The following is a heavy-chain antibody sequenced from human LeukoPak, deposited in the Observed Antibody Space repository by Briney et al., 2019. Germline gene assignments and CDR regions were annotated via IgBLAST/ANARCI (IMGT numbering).Heavy chain of an antibody. CDR3: ARGRQLRRFDY. D-gene: IGHD6-6*01. Sequence: GGSLRLACAASGFTFSSYSVSWVRQAPGKGLEWVSSISSSSSYIYYADSVKGRFTISRDNAKNSLYLQMNSLRAEDTAVYYCARGRQLRRFDYWGQGTLVTVSS. CDR2: ISSSSSYI. J-gene: IGHJ4*02. V-gene: IGHV3-21*01. CDR1: GFTFSSYS.